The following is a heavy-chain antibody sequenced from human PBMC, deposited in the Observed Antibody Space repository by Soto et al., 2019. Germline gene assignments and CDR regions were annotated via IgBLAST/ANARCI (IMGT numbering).Heavy chain of an antibody. CDR3: ARAHISSEISMPQTFHH. CDR1: GFIFSNYD. CDR2: MRSDGSNK. Sequence: QVQLVESGGGVVQPGRSLRLSCEASGFIFSNYDMYWVRQGPGKGLEWVALMRSDGSNKYYVDSVKGRFAISRDNSNNMLFLQMDSLRAEDTAVYYCARAHISSEISMPQTFHHWGPGTLVTVSS. J-gene: IGHJ1*01. V-gene: IGHV3-33*08. D-gene: IGHD2-2*01.